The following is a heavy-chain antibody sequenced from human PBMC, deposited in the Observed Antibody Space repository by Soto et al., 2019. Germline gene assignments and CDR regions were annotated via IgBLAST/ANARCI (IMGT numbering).Heavy chain of an antibody. CDR1: GYTFTSYG. Sequence: GASVKVSCKASGYTFTSYGISWVRQAPGQGLEWMGWISAYNGNTNYAQKLQGRVTMTTDTSTSTAYMELRSLRSDDTAVYYCAGDGGAAADLLTGMDVWGQGTTVTVSS. V-gene: IGHV1-18*04. D-gene: IGHD6-13*01. J-gene: IGHJ6*02. CDR3: AGDGGAAADLLTGMDV. CDR2: ISAYNGNT.